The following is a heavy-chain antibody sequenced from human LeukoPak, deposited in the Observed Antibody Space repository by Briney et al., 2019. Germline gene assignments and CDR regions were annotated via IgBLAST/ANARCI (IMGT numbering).Heavy chain of an antibody. CDR3: ARDACRDGYNCGFDY. D-gene: IGHD5-24*01. J-gene: IGHJ4*02. CDR2: MNPNSGNT. Sequence: ASVKVSCKASGYTFTSYDINWVRQATGQGLEWMGWMNPNSGNTGYAQKFQGRVTMTRDTSTSAVYMELSSLRSEDTAVYYCARDACRDGYNCGFDYWGQGTLVTVSS. CDR1: GYTFTSYD. V-gene: IGHV1-8*02.